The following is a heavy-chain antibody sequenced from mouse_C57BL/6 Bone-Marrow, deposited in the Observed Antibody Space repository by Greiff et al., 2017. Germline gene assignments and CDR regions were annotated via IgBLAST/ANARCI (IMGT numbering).Heavy chain of an antibody. V-gene: IGHV1-81*01. CDR1: GYTFTSYG. J-gene: IGHJ2*01. CDR3: ARAVITTVVEDY. Sequence: QVQLQQSGAELARPGASVKLSCKASGYTFTSYGISWVKQRTGQGLEWIGEIYPRSGNTYYNEKFKGKATLTADKSSSTAYMELRSLTSEDSAVYFCARAVITTVVEDYWGQGTTLTVSS. CDR2: IYPRSGNT. D-gene: IGHD1-1*01.